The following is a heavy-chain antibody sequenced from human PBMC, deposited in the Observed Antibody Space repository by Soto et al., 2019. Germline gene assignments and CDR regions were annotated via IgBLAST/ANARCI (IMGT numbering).Heavy chain of an antibody. Sequence: SVKVSCKASGYTFTGHYIHWVRQAPQQGPEWMGEIGPESGATRYAQKFQGRVTMTMDTSITTVYMELKNLSPDDTAVYYCGRGRSGQIVVFYWGQGTPVTVSS. CDR2: IGPESGAT. CDR1: GYTFTGHY. V-gene: IGHV1-2*02. J-gene: IGHJ4*02. CDR3: GRGRSGQIVVFY. D-gene: IGHD1-26*01.